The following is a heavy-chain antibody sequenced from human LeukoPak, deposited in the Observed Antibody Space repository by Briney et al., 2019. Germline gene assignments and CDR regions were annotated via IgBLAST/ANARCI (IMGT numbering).Heavy chain of an antibody. V-gene: IGHV4-38-2*02. Sequence: SETLSLTCTVSRYSISSGYYWGWIRQSPGKGLEWIGNIYHSGSTYYNPSLKSRVTMSVDTSKNQFSLKLSSVTAADTAVYYCARASVSGYDFNWFDPWGQGTLVAVSS. D-gene: IGHD5-12*01. J-gene: IGHJ5*02. CDR1: RYSISSGYY. CDR3: ARASVSGYDFNWFDP. CDR2: IYHSGST.